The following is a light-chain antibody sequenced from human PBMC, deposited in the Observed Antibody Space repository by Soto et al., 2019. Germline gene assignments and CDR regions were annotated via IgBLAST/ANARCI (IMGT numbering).Light chain of an antibody. CDR3: MQGSHWPPT. CDR2: KVA. V-gene: IGKV2-30*01. Sequence: DVVMTQSPLSLPVTLGQPASISCKSSQSLLYRDGNTYLNWFQQRPGQSPRRLIYKVANRDSWVPDRFSGSGSGTDFTLKISRVEAEDVGIYYCMQGSHWPPTFGQGTKVDIK. J-gene: IGKJ1*01. CDR1: QSLLYRDGNTY.